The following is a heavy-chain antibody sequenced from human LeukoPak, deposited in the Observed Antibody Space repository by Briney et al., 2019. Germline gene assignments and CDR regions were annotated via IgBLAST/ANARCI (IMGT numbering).Heavy chain of an antibody. CDR2: IWYDGSTK. CDR3: ARASAGDSSGYYYVD. V-gene: IGHV3-33*01. D-gene: IGHD3-22*01. Sequence: GGSLRLSCAASGSXFSSYGMHWVRQAPGKGLEWVAVIWYDGSTKYYADSVRGRFTISRDNSKNTLYLEMNRLRAEDTAMYYCARASAGDSSGYYYVDWGQGTLVTVSS. J-gene: IGHJ4*02. CDR1: GSXFSSYG.